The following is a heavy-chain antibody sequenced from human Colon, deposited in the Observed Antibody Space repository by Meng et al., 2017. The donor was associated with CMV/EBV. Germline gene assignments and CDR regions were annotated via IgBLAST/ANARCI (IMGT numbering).Heavy chain of an antibody. Sequence: SETLSLTCTVSGGSISSSSHYWVWIRQPPGKGPEWIGSIYYSGNTFYNPSLGSRVTMSMDTSYNQFSLKVTSVTAADTAVYYCVREGGSGFLEWLSTFDSWGQGTLVTVSS. D-gene: IGHD3-3*01. V-gene: IGHV4-39*07. J-gene: IGHJ5*01. CDR3: VREGGSGFLEWLSTFDS. CDR1: GGSISSSSHY. CDR2: IYYSGNT.